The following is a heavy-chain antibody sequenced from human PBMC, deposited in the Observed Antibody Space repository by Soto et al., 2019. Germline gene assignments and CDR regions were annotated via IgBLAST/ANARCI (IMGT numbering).Heavy chain of an antibody. V-gene: IGHV4-31*03. CDR3: ARATAYYGSGMGPEHGKLAFDI. Sequence: QVQLQESGPGLVKPSQTLSLTCTVSGGSISSGGYYWSWIRQHPGKGLEWIGYIYYSGSTYYNPSIKSRVTISVDTSKNQFSLKLSSVTAADTAVYYCARATAYYGSGMGPEHGKLAFDIWGQGTMVTVSS. CDR1: GGSISSGGYY. CDR2: IYYSGST. D-gene: IGHD3-10*01. J-gene: IGHJ3*02.